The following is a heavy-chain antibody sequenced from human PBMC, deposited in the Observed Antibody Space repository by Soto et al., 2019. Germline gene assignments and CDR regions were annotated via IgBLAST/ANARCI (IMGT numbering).Heavy chain of an antibody. V-gene: IGHV4-59*01. CDR1: SGSISTYY. CDR3: RVGPNWAYFDF. J-gene: IGHJ4*02. CDR2: IYYTGST. D-gene: IGHD7-27*01. Sequence: QVQLQESGPGLVKPSETLSLTCTVSSGSISTYYWSWIRQPPGKGLEWIGYIYYTGSTNYNPSLNTIVAISMDTSKIQFSLNLSSVTAADTAVYYCRVGPNWAYFDFWGLGTLVTVS.